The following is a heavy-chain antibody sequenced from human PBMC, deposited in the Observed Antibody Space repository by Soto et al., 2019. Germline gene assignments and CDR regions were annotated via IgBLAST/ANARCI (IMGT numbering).Heavy chain of an antibody. CDR3: ARDYGVVVPAAPLYPGMDV. CDR1: GFTFSSYS. Sequence: LRLSCAASGFTFSSYSMNWVRQAPGKGLEWVSSISSSSSYIYYADSVKGRFTISRDNAKNSLYLQMNSLRAEDTAVYYCARDYGVVVPAAPLYPGMDVWGQGTTVTVSS. J-gene: IGHJ6*02. CDR2: ISSSSSYI. V-gene: IGHV3-21*01. D-gene: IGHD2-2*01.